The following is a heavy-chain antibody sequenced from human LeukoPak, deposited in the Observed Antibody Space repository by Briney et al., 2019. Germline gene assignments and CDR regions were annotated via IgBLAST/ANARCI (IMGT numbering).Heavy chain of an antibody. CDR3: AREVGGNLGDAFDI. V-gene: IGHV3-74*03. Sequence: GGSLRLSCAASGFTFSNYWMHWVRQAPGKGQVWVSRINSDGSTATYADSVKGRFTTSRDNAKKTLYVQMNSLRAEDTAVYYCAREVGGNLGDAFDIWGQGTMVTVSS. J-gene: IGHJ3*02. CDR1: GFTFSNYW. D-gene: IGHD4-23*01. CDR2: INSDGSTA.